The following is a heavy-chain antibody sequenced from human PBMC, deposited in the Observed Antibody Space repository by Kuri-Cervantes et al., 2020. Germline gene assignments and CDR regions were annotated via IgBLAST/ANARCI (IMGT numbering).Heavy chain of an antibody. Sequence: ASVKVSCKTSGYTFFNYGISWVRQAPGQGLEWMGWINAYNGNTNYAQKLQGRVTMTTDTSTSTAYMDLRSLRSDDTAVYYCARLEKQWLPGLWGQGTLVTVSS. CDR1: GYTFFNYG. D-gene: IGHD6-19*01. CDR3: ARLEKQWLPGL. CDR2: INAYNGNT. V-gene: IGHV1-18*01. J-gene: IGHJ4*02.